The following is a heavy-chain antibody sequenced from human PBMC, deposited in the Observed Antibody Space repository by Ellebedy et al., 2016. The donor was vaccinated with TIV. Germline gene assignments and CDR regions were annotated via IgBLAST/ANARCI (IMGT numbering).Heavy chain of an antibody. J-gene: IGHJ3*02. D-gene: IGHD3-22*01. V-gene: IGHV4-39*01. CDR2: IYFGGIT. CDR1: GGSIDSGNHY. CDR3: ARRPSQYEPLGGYRANVFGM. Sequence: SETLSLTXTVSGGSIDSGNHYWGWIRQPPGKGPEWIGSIYFGGITYYNPSLKSRVTMSVDTSKNQFSLNLSSVDAADTAMYYRARRPSQYEPLGGYRANVFGMWGGGTMVTISS.